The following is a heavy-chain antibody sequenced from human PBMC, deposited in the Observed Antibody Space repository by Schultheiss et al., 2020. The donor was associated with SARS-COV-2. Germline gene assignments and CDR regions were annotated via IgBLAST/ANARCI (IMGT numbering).Heavy chain of an antibody. D-gene: IGHD6-19*01. J-gene: IGHJ4*02. CDR3: ARDRYASSGWYFDY. V-gene: IGHV3-74*01. Sequence: GESLKISCAASGFTFSSYWMHWVRQAPGKGLVWVSRINSDGSSISYVDSVKGRFTISRDNSKNTLYLQMNSLRAEDTAVYYCARDRYASSGWYFDYWGQGTLVTVSS. CDR1: GFTFSSYW. CDR2: INSDGSSI.